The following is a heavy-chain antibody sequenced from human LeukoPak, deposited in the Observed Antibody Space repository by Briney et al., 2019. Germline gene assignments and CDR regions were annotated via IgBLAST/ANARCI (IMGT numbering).Heavy chain of an antibody. Sequence: PGGSLRLSCAASGFTFSIYSMDWVRQAPGKGLEWVSSISSSSSYIYYADSVKGRLTISRDNAKNSLYLQMNSLRAEDTAVYYCARADGFLEWSDWGYYGMDVWGQGTTVTVSS. CDR2: ISSSSSYI. D-gene: IGHD3-3*01. CDR1: GFTFSIYS. V-gene: IGHV3-21*01. CDR3: ARADGFLEWSDWGYYGMDV. J-gene: IGHJ6*02.